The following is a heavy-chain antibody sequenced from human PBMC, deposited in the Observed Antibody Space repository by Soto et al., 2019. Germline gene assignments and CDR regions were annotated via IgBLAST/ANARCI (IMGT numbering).Heavy chain of an antibody. CDR3: VGALTYEVPYYYYGMDV. CDR2: IKQGGNEK. Sequence: PGGSLRLSCAASGCSFSTYLMSWVRQAPGKGLEWVAKIKQGGNEKFYVDSVKGRFTISRDNDKKSLYLQMDSLRVEDTAVYYCVGALTYEVPYYYYGMDVWGKGTTGTVS. V-gene: IGHV3-7*01. CDR1: GCSFSTYL. D-gene: IGHD3-16*01. J-gene: IGHJ6*04.